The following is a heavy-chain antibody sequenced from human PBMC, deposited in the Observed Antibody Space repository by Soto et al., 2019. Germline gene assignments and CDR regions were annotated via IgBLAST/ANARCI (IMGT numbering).Heavy chain of an antibody. D-gene: IGHD1-26*01. CDR3: ARAVELYYYYYMDV. CDR2: ISAYNGNT. J-gene: IGHJ6*03. V-gene: IGHV1-18*01. Sequence: ASVKVSCKASGYTFTSYGISWVRQAPGQGLEWMGWISAYNGNTNYALKLQGRVTMTTDTSTSTAYMELRSLRSDDTAVYYCARAVELYYYYYMDVWGKGTTVTVSS. CDR1: GYTFTSYG.